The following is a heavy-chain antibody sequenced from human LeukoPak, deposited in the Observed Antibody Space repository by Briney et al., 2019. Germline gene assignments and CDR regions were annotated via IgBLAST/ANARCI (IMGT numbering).Heavy chain of an antibody. V-gene: IGHV4-4*07. J-gene: IGHJ4*02. Sequence: SETLSLTSTATGGSISSYYWSCIRQPAGKGLEWIGRIYTSGSTNYNPSLKSRVIMSVDTSKNQFSLKLSSVTAADTAVYYCARGGLDYDPEGFDYWGQGTLVTVSS. CDR3: ARGGLDYDPEGFDY. D-gene: IGHD3-22*01. CDR2: IYTSGST. CDR1: GGSISSYY.